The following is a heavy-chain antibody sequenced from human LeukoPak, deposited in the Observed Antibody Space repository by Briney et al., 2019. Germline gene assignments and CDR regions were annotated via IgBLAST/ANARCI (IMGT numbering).Heavy chain of an antibody. CDR2: IVSGGST. D-gene: IGHD7-27*01. Sequence: PSETLSLTCTVSTDSISSGNYYWGWVRQSPGQGLEWIGSIVSGGSTYHNPSLKSRVTISVDTSRNQFSLKLSSVTAADTAVYYCATNWGSGYWYFDLWGRGTLVTVSP. J-gene: IGHJ2*01. CDR1: TDSISSGNYY. V-gene: IGHV4-39*01. CDR3: ATNWGSGYWYFDL.